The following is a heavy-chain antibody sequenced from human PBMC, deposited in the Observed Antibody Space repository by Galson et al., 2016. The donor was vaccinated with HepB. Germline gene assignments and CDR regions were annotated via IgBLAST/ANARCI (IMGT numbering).Heavy chain of an antibody. Sequence: SLRLSCAASGFTFYHSAMDWVRQAPGGGLEWVAAIGGNGSPTYYADSVRGRFSISRDNSKNTLYLQMNSLRAEDTALYYCARGGGHGFFDYWGQGTQVTVSS. CDR3: ARGGGHGFFDY. D-gene: IGHD3-10*01. J-gene: IGHJ4*02. CDR2: IGGNGSPT. CDR1: GFTFYHSA. V-gene: IGHV3-23*01.